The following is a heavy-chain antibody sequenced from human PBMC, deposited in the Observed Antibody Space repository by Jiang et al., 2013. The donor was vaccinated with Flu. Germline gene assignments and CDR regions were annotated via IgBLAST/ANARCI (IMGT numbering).Heavy chain of an antibody. D-gene: IGHD3-22*01. CDR1: GGSISSYY. CDR2: IYYSGST. CDR3: ARNYYYDSSGIEVYDGMDV. Sequence: LLKPSETLSLTCTVSGGSISSYYWSWIRQPPGKGLEWIGYIYYSGSTNYNPSLKSRVTISVDTSKNQFSLKLSSVTAADTAVYYCARNYYYDSSGIEVYDGMDVWGQGTTVTVSS. V-gene: IGHV4-59*01. J-gene: IGHJ6*02.